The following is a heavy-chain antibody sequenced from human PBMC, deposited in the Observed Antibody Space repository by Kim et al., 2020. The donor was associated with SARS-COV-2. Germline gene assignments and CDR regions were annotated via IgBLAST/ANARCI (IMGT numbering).Heavy chain of an antibody. D-gene: IGHD3-16*01. Sequence: GGSLRLSCAASGFTFSNYAMSWVRQVPGKGLEWVSTLCGSSGSTYYADSVKGRFTISRDNSKNTLYLQMNSLRAEDTAVYYCAKARVGSRSETYFWGYFDYWGQGTLVTVSS. CDR1: GFTFSNYA. J-gene: IGHJ4*02. CDR3: AKARVGSRSETYFWGYFDY. V-gene: IGHV3-23*01. CDR2: LCGSSGST.